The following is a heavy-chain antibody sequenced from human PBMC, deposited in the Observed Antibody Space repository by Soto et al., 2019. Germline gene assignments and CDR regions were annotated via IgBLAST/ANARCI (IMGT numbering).Heavy chain of an antibody. CDR2: ISGSGGST. CDR1: GFTFSSYA. Sequence: GGSLRLSCAASGFTFSSYAMSWVRQAPGKGLEWVSAISGSGGSTYYADSVKGRFTISRDNSKNTLYLQMNSLRAEDTAVHYCAKDGGVVEATRYWGQGTLVTVSS. D-gene: IGHD1-26*01. CDR3: AKDGGVVEATRY. V-gene: IGHV3-23*01. J-gene: IGHJ4*02.